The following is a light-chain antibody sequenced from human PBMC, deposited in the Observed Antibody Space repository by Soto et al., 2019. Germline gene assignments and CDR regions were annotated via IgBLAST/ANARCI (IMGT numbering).Light chain of an antibody. V-gene: IGKV1-5*01. CDR3: QQYNSYSGT. J-gene: IGKJ1*01. CDR2: DAS. Sequence: DSQMTQSPSTLSASVGDRVTITCRASQSISSWLAWYQQKPGKAPKLLIYDASSLESGVPSRFSGSVSGTEFTLTISSLQPDDFATYYCQQYNSYSGTFVQGTKVEIK. CDR1: QSISSW.